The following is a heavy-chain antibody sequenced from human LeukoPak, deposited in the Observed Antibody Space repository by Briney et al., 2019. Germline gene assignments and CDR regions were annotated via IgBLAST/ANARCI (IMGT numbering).Heavy chain of an antibody. D-gene: IGHD3-10*01. CDR2: IYYSGST. Sequence: SETLSLTCTVSGGSISSSYWSWIRQPPGKGLEWIGYIYYSGSTNYNPSLKSRVTISVDTSKNQFSLKLSSVTAADTAVYYCARLGSYYGSGRYLPRGWFDPWGQGTLVTVSS. J-gene: IGHJ5*02. CDR1: GGSISSSY. V-gene: IGHV4-59*08. CDR3: ARLGSYYGSGRYLPRGWFDP.